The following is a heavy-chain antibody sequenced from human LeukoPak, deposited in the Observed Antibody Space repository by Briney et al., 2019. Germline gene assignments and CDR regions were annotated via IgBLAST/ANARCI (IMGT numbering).Heavy chain of an antibody. D-gene: IGHD1-26*01. V-gene: IGHV1-18*04. CDR3: ARDRAPAGATSYYYYGMDV. CDR2: IRAYNGNT. CDR1: GYTFTSYG. J-gene: IGHJ6*04. Sequence: GASVKVSCKASGYTFTSYGISWVRQAPGQGLEWMGWIRAYNGNTNYAHKLQGRVTMTTDTSTSTAYLQLRSLRSDDTAVYYCARDRAPAGATSYYYYGMDVWGKGTTVTVSS.